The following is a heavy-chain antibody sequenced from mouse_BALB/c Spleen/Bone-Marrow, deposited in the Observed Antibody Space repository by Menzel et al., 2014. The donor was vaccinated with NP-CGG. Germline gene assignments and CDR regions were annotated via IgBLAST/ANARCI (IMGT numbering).Heavy chain of an antibody. CDR2: IYPGDGDT. CDR1: GYAFSSYW. Sequence: QVQLQQPGAELVRPGSSVKISCKASGYAFSSYWMNWVKQRPGQGLEWIGQIYPGDGDTNYNGNFKDKATLTADRSSSTAFMQLSSLTSEDSAVYFCARWYRDPHFAMDYWGPGTSVTVSS. D-gene: IGHD2-14*01. V-gene: IGHV1-80*01. CDR3: ARWYRDPHFAMDY. J-gene: IGHJ4*01.